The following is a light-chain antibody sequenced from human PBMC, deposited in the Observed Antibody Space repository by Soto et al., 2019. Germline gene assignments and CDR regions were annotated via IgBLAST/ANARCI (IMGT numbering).Light chain of an antibody. CDR3: QQYYSTPWT. J-gene: IGKJ1*01. CDR1: QSVLYSSNNKNY. Sequence: DIVMTQSPDSLAVSLGERATINCKSSQSVLYSSNNKNYLAWYQQKPGQPPKLLIYWASTRESGVPDRFSGSGSGTDFTLTSSSLQAEDVAVYYCQQYYSTPWTFGQGTKGEIK. CDR2: WAS. V-gene: IGKV4-1*01.